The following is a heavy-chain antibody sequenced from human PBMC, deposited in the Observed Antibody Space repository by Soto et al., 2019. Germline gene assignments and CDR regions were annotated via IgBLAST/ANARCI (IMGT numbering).Heavy chain of an antibody. CDR1: GFTVSSKY. V-gene: IGHV3-66*01. CDR2: IQSGGPT. Sequence: EVQLVESGGGLVQPGGSLRLSCAASGFTVSSKYMSWVRQAPGKGLEWVSLIQSGGPTYYADAVKGRFTISRDTSENTVQLQMDSLRAEDTAVYYCARDDVLCDGGRCYGVPVDVWVKGTTVTVSS. CDR3: ARDDVLCDGGRCYGVPVDV. D-gene: IGHD2-15*01. J-gene: IGHJ6*04.